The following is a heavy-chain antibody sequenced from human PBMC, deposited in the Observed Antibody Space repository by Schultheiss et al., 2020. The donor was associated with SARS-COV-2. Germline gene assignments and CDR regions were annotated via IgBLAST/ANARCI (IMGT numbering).Heavy chain of an antibody. V-gene: IGHV3-23*01. CDR2: ISSTGGST. J-gene: IGHJ2*01. CDR3: AREEYGGHNWYFDL. CDR1: GFTFSSYA. D-gene: IGHD4-23*01. Sequence: GGSLRLSCAASGFTFSSYAMSWVRQAPGKGLEWVSFISSTGGSTYYADSVKGRFTISRDNSRNTLYLQVNSLRAEDTAIFYCAREEYGGHNWYFDLWGRGTVVTVSS.